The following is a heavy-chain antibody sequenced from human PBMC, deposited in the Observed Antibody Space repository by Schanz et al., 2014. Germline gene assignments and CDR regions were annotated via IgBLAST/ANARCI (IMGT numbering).Heavy chain of an antibody. V-gene: IGHV1-2*06. CDR2: ISPSSGGT. J-gene: IGHJ5*02. Sequence: QVRLVQSGAELKMPGASVKVSCKASGYTFTNHYLHWVRQAPGQGFEWMGRISPSSGGTNYAQNFQGRVTMTKDTSINTVYMELSTLTSDDTAVYYCARESVSRTRLFDPWGQGTLVTVSS. CDR3: ARESVSRTRLFDP. CDR1: GYTFTNHY. D-gene: IGHD3-3*01.